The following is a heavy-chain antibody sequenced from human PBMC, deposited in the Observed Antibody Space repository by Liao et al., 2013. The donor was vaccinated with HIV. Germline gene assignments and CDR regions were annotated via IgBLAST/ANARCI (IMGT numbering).Heavy chain of an antibody. CDR3: ARQRVLMGFDAFDI. D-gene: IGHD3-10*01. CDR1: GYSVSSGDYY. CDR2: LYTSGSF. V-gene: IGHV4-61*02. Sequence: QVLLQESGPGLVKPSQTLSLTCTVSGYSVSSGDYYWTWIRQPAGKGLEWIGRLYTSGSFNYNPSFKSRVAMSIDTSKSQFSLTLNSVTAADTAVYYCARQRVLMGFDAFDIWGQGTVVTVSS. J-gene: IGHJ3*02.